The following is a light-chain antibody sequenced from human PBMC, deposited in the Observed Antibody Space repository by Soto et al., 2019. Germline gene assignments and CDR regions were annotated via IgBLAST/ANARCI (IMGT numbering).Light chain of an antibody. J-gene: IGLJ1*01. CDR1: SSDVGGYNY. CDR2: AFS. Sequence: QSALTQPPSASGSPGQSVTISCTGTSSDVGGYNYVSWYQQHPGKAPKLMIYAFSNRPSGVPDRFSGSKSGNTASLTVSGLQAEDEADYYCSSYAGSNNFVFGTGTKLTVL. CDR3: SSYAGSNNFV. V-gene: IGLV2-8*01.